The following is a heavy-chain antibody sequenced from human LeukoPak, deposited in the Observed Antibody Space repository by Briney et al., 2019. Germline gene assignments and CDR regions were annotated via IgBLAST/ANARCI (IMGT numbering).Heavy chain of an antibody. CDR1: GFSVSNAW. D-gene: IGHD3-10*01. CDR3: ATDVPTLGSGEFDY. Sequence: GGSLRLSCAASGFSVSNAWMSWVRQAPGKGLQWVGRIKTIGTTDYAAPVKGRFTVSRDDSKNMVYLQMSSLKIEDTAVHYCATDVPTLGSGEFDYWGQGTLVTVSS. J-gene: IGHJ4*02. V-gene: IGHV3-15*01. CDR2: IKTIGTT.